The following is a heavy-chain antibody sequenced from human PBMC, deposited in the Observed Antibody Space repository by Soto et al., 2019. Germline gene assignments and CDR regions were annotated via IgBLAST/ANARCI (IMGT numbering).Heavy chain of an antibody. D-gene: IGHD6-13*01. Sequence: QVQLVQSGAEVKKPGASVRVSCKASGYTFTTYDIHWVRQAPGLGLEWIGIITPGGGITSYAQKFKGRITMTRDTSTSTVYMELSSLRSEDTAMYYCAKVLSELVPRYFDTWGQGTLVTVSS. CDR3: AKVLSELVPRYFDT. J-gene: IGHJ4*02. V-gene: IGHV1-46*01. CDR2: ITPGGGIT. CDR1: GYTFTTYD.